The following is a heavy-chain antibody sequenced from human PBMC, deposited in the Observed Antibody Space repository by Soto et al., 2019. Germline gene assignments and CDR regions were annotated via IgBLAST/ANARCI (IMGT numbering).Heavy chain of an antibody. CDR2: ISWSSNII. CDR1: GFKFEDYA. Sequence: SLRLSCTASGFKFEDYAMHRGRQAPGKGLEWVSGISWSSNIIEYADSVRGRFTIARDNGKNALYLQMNSLRPEDTAFYYCAKGPYSSGWYWDHWGQGTLVTVSS. J-gene: IGHJ4*02. D-gene: IGHD6-19*01. V-gene: IGHV3-9*01. CDR3: AKGPYSSGWYWDH.